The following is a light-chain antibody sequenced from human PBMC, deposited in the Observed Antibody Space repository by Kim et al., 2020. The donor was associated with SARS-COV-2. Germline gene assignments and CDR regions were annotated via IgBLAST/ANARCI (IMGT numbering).Light chain of an antibody. CDR2: DVI. V-gene: IGLV2-14*03. CDR3: NSYTSSSTRV. J-gene: IGLJ2*01. CDR1: RSDVGRYDH. Sequence: GQSITISCTGTRSDVGRYDHVSWYQQHPGKVPKLIIYDVIKRPSGVSNRFSGSKSGNTASLTISGLQTEDEADYYCNSYTSSSTRVFGGGTQLTVL.